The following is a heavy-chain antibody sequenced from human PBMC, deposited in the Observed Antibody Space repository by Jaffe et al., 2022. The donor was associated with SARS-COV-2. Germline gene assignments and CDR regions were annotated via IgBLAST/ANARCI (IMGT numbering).Heavy chain of an antibody. V-gene: IGHV4-4*02. Sequence: QVQLQESGPGLVKPSGTLSLTCAVSGGSISSSNWWSWVRQPPGKGLEWIGEIYHSGSTNYNPSLKSRVTISVDKSKNQFSLKLSSVTAADTAVYYCARSMGVRGSSWPRVFGGFDYWGQGTLVTVSS. CDR3: ARSMGVRGSSWPRVFGGFDY. CDR1: GGSISSSNW. J-gene: IGHJ4*02. CDR2: IYHSGST. D-gene: IGHD6-13*01.